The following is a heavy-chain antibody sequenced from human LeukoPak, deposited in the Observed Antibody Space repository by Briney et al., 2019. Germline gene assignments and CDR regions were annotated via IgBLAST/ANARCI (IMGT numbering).Heavy chain of an antibody. J-gene: IGHJ4*02. CDR3: ARESQSTSPGRESAF. V-gene: IGHV4-4*07. CDR1: GGSISNYF. CDR2: IYTSGNT. D-gene: IGHD2-2*01. Sequence: PSETLSLTCTVSGGSISNYFWSWIRQPAGKGLEWIGRIYTSGNTNYNPSLKSRVTMSVDTSKNQFSLNLTSVTAADTAVYYCARESQSTSPGRESAFWGQGTLVTVS.